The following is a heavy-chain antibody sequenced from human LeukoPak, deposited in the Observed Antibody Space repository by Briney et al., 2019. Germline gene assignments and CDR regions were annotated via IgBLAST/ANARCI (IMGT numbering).Heavy chain of an antibody. Sequence: SETLALTCAVSGDSITSYIFWGWIRQPPGKSLEWILSMSHLGITYSNPSLKSRFSMSLDTSNNQVSLKVTSATASDTARYYCARGVTNSGWYWDSWGQGTPVTVSS. V-gene: IGHV4-38-2*01. J-gene: IGHJ5*02. D-gene: IGHD6-19*01. CDR1: GDSITSYIF. CDR2: MSHLGIT. CDR3: ARGVTNSGWYWDS.